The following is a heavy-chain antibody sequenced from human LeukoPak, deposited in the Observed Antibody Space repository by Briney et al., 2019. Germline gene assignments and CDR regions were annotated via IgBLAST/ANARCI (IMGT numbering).Heavy chain of an antibody. CDR2: INPNSGGT. Sequence: ASVSVSFTASRYTFTVDYMHSVPQAPGQGLEWIGWINPNSGGTNYAQKFQGRVTMTRDTSISTAYMELSRLRSDDTAVYYCARDKLYSGYDYSYWGQGTLVTVSS. J-gene: IGHJ4*02. V-gene: IGHV1-2*02. CDR1: RYTFTVDY. CDR3: ARDKLYSGYDYSY. D-gene: IGHD5-12*01.